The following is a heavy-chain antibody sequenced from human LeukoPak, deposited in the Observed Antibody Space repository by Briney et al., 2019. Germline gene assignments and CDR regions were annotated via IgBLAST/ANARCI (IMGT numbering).Heavy chain of an antibody. Sequence: PGGSLRLSCAASGFTFSSYAMHWVRQAPGKGLEWVAVISYDGSNKYYADSVKGRFTISRDNSKNTLYLQMNSLRAEDTAVYYCAKHYGPDYYYGMDIWGQGTTVTVSS. CDR3: AKHYGPDYYYGMDI. J-gene: IGHJ6*02. V-gene: IGHV3-30*04. D-gene: IGHD4-17*01. CDR2: ISYDGSNK. CDR1: GFTFSSYA.